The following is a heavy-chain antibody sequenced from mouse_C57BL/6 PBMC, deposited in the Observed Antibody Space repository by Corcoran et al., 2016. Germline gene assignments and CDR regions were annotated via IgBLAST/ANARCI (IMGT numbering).Heavy chain of an antibody. Sequence: EVQLQQSGPELVKPGASVKISCKASGYTFTDYYMNWVKQSHGKSLEWIGDINPNNGGTSYNQKFKGKATLTVDKSSSTAYMELRSLTSEESAVYYCARWGAGLRRWYFDVWGTGTTVTVSS. CDR1: GYTFTDYY. CDR3: ARWGAGLRRWYFDV. D-gene: IGHD2-4*01. V-gene: IGHV1-26*01. CDR2: INPNNGGT. J-gene: IGHJ1*03.